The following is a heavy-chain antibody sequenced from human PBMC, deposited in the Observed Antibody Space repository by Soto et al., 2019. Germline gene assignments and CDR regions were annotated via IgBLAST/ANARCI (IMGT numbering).Heavy chain of an antibody. V-gene: IGHV1-2*04. CDR2: INPNSGGT. Sequence: ASVKVSCKASGYTFTSYAMHWVRQAPGQGLEWMGWINPNSGGTNYAQKFQGWVTMTRDTSISTAYMELSRLRSDDTAVYYCARGGDIVVVPAAISAYYYYGMDVWGQGTTVTVS. CDR1: GYTFTSYA. D-gene: IGHD2-2*02. CDR3: ARGGDIVVVPAAISAYYYYGMDV. J-gene: IGHJ6*02.